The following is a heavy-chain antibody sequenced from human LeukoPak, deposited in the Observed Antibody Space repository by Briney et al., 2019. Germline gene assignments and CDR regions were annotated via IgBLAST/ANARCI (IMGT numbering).Heavy chain of an antibody. CDR2: ISGSGATT. CDR1: GCTFSNYA. V-gene: IGHV3-23*01. CDR3: AKGLWGAYYYGMDV. J-gene: IGHJ6*02. D-gene: IGHD3-16*01. Sequence: QPGGSLRLSCAASGCTFSNYAMSWVRQAPGKGLEWVSVISGSGATTDYADSVMGRFTISRDNSKNTLYLQLDSLRAEDTAVYFCAKGLWGAYYYGMDVWGQGTTVTVSS.